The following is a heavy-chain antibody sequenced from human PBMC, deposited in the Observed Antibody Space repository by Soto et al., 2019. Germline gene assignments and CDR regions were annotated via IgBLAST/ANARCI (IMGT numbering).Heavy chain of an antibody. CDR3: AIGYDFWSGPQGGNWFDP. J-gene: IGHJ5*02. CDR2: IYPGDSDT. D-gene: IGHD3-3*01. CDR1: GYSFTSYW. Sequence: SLKISCKGSGYSFTSYWIGWVRQMPGKGLEWMGIIYPGDSDTRYSPSFQGQVTISADKSISTAYLQWSSLKASDTAMYYCAIGYDFWSGPQGGNWFDPWGQGTLVTVSS. V-gene: IGHV5-51*01.